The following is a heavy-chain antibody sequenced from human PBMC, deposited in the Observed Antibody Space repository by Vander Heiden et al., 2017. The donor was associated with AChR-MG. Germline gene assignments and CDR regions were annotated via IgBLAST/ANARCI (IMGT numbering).Heavy chain of an antibody. CDR2: INPNSGGT. D-gene: IGHD3-3*01. Sequence: QVQLVQSGAEVKKPGASVKVSCKASGYTFTGSYMHWVRQAPGQGLEWMGWINPNSGGTNYAQKFQGRVTMTRDTSISTAYMELSRLRSDDTAAYYCARSNYDFWSGYYYYGMDVWGQGTTVTVSS. J-gene: IGHJ6*02. V-gene: IGHV1-2*02. CDR3: ARSNYDFWSGYYYYGMDV. CDR1: GYTFTGSY.